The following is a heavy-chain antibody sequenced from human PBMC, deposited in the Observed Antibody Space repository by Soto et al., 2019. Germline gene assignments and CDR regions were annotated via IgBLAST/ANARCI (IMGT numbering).Heavy chain of an antibody. CDR3: ARSHVEMATIF. J-gene: IGHJ4*02. Sequence: PGGSLRLSCAASGFTFSSYAMHWVRQAPGKGLEWVAVISYDGSNKYYADSVKGRFTISRDNSKNTLYLQMNSLRAEDTAVYYCARSHVEMATIFWGQGTLVTVSS. CDR2: ISYDGSNK. V-gene: IGHV3-30-3*01. CDR1: GFTFSSYA. D-gene: IGHD5-12*01.